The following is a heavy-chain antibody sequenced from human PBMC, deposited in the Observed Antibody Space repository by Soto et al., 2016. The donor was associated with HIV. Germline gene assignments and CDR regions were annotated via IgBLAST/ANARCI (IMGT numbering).Heavy chain of an antibody. CDR1: GFTFSSYA. CDR2: ISGSGGST. D-gene: IGHD6-19*01. Sequence: EVQLLESGGGLVQPGGSLRLSCAASGFTFSSYAMSWVRQAPGKGLEWVSAISGSGGSTYYADSVKGRFTISRDNSKNTLYLQMNSLRAEDTAVYYCAKDGEDDSSGWYGYTAGNFDYWGQGTLVTVSS. J-gene: IGHJ4*02. V-gene: IGHV3-23*01. CDR3: AKDGEDDSSGWYGYTAGNFDY.